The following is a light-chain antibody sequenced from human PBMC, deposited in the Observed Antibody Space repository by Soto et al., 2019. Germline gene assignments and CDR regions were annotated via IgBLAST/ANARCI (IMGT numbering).Light chain of an antibody. V-gene: IGKV3-11*01. J-gene: IGKJ4*01. Sequence: EIFLTQSPATLSLSPGERATLSCRASQSVSSYLVWYQQEPGQAPRLLIYDTSNRATGVPARFSGSGSGTDFTLTISSLEPEDFAVYYCQQRSNWLTFGGGTKVDIK. CDR3: QQRSNWLT. CDR2: DTS. CDR1: QSVSSY.